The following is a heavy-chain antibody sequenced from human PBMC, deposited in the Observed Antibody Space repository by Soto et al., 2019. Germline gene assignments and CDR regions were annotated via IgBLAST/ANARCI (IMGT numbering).Heavy chain of an antibody. J-gene: IGHJ4*02. D-gene: IGHD1-1*01. CDR2: SSNSGSFT. CDR1: GFTFSDHY. V-gene: IGHV3-11*06. CDR3: VRSGDNYNLLDY. Sequence: GGSLRLSCAASGFTFSDHYMSWIRQAPGKGLEWIGYSSNSGSFTRYADSVKGRFSISRDNAKNSLYLQINSLRGDDAAIYYCVRSGDNYNLLDYWGQGTPVTVSS.